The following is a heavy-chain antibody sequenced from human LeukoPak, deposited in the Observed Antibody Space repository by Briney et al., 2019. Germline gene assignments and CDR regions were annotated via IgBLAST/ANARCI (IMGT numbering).Heavy chain of an antibody. J-gene: IGHJ4*02. CDR1: GYTFTSYG. CDR2: ISAYSGNT. CDR3: ARDRATTVTTRAEIDY. Sequence: GASVKVSCKASGYTFTSYGISWVRQAPGQGLEWMGWISAYSGNTNYAQKLQGRVTMTTDTSTSTAYMELRSLRSDDTAVYYCARDRATTVTTRAEIDYWGQGTLVTVSS. D-gene: IGHD4-17*01. V-gene: IGHV1-18*01.